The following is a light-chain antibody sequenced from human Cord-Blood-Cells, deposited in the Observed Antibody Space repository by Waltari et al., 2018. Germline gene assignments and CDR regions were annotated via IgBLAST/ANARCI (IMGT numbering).Light chain of an antibody. Sequence: EIVLTQSPATLSLSPGERATLSCGASQSVSSYLAWYQQKPGQAPRLLIYDASNRATGIPARFSGSGSGTDFTLTISSLEPEDFAVYYCQQRSNGPITFGQGTRLEIK. V-gene: IGKV3-11*01. CDR1: QSVSSY. J-gene: IGKJ5*01. CDR2: DAS. CDR3: QQRSNGPIT.